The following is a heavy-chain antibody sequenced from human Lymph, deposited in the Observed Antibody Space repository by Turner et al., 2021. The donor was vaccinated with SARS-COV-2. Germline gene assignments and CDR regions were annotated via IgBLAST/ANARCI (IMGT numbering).Heavy chain of an antibody. Sequence: EVRLVESGGGLVQPGGSLSLSYAASGFTFSSSAMNWSRQAPGKGLELVSYISSSGSTIYYADSVKGRFTISRDNAKNSLYLQMNSLRAEDTAVYYCAREPLVVVTAGFDYWGQGTLVTVSS. CDR2: ISSSGSTI. V-gene: IGHV3-48*03. CDR1: GFTFSSSA. CDR3: AREPLVVVTAGFDY. J-gene: IGHJ4*02. D-gene: IGHD2-21*02.